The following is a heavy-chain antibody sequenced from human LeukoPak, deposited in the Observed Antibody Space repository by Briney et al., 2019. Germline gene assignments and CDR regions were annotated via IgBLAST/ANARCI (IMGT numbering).Heavy chain of an antibody. CDR3: ARLDSGGYYFVHS. J-gene: IGHJ4*02. D-gene: IGHD3-22*01. Sequence: GESLKISCKTSGYSFANYWIGWVRQMPGKALEWMGIIHPGSSETRYTPSFQGQVTFSADTSISTAYLRWSSLKASDTAIFYCARLDSGGYYFVHSWGQGTLVTVSS. V-gene: IGHV5-51*01. CDR2: IHPGSSET. CDR1: GYSFANYW.